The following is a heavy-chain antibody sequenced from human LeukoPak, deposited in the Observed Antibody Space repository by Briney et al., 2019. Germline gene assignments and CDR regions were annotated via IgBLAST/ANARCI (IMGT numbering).Heavy chain of an antibody. V-gene: IGHV3-20*04. CDR1: GFTFDDYG. CDR2: INWNGGST. J-gene: IGHJ4*02. CDR3: ARDRGTYYDFRSGYPDY. D-gene: IGHD3-3*01. Sequence: GGSLRLSCAASGFTFDDYGMSWVRQAPGKGLEWVSGINWNGGSTGYADSVKGRFTISRDNAKNSLYLQMNSLRAEDTALYYCARDRGTYYDFRSGYPDYWGQGTLVTVSS.